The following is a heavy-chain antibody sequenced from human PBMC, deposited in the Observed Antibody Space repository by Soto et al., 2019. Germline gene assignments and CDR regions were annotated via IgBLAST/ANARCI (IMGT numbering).Heavy chain of an antibody. D-gene: IGHD2-8*01. J-gene: IGHJ4*01. CDR3: VSWVSAHFDY. Sequence: GGSLRLSCAASGFTFSSFVMNWVRQAPGKGLEWVSTVSPGGDVSHYTDSVKGRFTISRDNSRRTLHLHMNSLRAEDTATYFCVSWVSAHFDYWGHGTPVTVSS. CDR1: GFTFSSFV. CDR2: VSPGGDVS. V-gene: IGHV3-23*01.